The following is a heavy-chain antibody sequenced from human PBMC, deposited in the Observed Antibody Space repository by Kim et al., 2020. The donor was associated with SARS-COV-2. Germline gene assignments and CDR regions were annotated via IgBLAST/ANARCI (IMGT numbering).Heavy chain of an antibody. J-gene: IGHJ6*02. CDR3: MCYGDYDYYGMDV. CDR1: GFTFSDHY. Sequence: GGSLRLSCAASGFTFSDHYMDWVRQAPGKGLEWVGRTRNKANSYTTEYAASGKGRFTISRDDSKNSLYLQMNSLKTEDTAVYYCMCYGDYDYYGMDVWGQGTTVTVSS. D-gene: IGHD4-17*01. V-gene: IGHV3-72*01. CDR2: TRNKANSYTT.